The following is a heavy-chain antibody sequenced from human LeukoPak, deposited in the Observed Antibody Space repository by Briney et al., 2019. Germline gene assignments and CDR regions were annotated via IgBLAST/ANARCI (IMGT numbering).Heavy chain of an antibody. CDR1: GGSFSGYY. V-gene: IGHV4-34*01. J-gene: IGHJ4*02. D-gene: IGHD2-8*02. CDR3: AREVGGVRDFDY. Sequence: SETLSLTCAVYGGSFSGYYWSWIRQPPGKGLEWIGEINHSGSTNYNPSLKSRVTISVDTSKNQFSLKLSSVTAADTAVYYCAREVGGVRDFDYWGQGILVTVSS. CDR2: INHSGST.